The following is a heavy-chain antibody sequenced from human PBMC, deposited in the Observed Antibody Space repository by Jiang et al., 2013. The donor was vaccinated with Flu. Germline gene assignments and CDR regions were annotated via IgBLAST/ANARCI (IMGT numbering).Heavy chain of an antibody. V-gene: IGHV3-23*01. Sequence: SGGGLVQPGGSLRLSCAASGFTFSSYAMSWVRQAPGKGLEWVSAISGSGGSTYYADSVKGRFTISRDNSKNTLYLQMNSLRAEDTAVYYCAKERPDYDFWSGYGYFDYWGQGTLVTVSS. CDR3: AKERPDYDFWSGYGYFDY. CDR2: ISGSGGST. D-gene: IGHD3-3*01. J-gene: IGHJ4*02. CDR1: GFTFSSYA.